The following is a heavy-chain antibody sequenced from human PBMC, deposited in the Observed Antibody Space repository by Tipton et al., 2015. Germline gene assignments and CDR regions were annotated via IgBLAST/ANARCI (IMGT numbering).Heavy chain of an antibody. CDR2: INSDGTSI. D-gene: IGHD4-17*01. Sequence: SLRLSCAASGFPFGTYWMHWVRQVPGKGLVWVSRINSDGTSISYADSVKGRFTISRDNAKNTVYLQMNSLRDEDTAVYYCARDYDYGDLRYYYGMDVWGQGTTVIVSS. V-gene: IGHV3-74*01. J-gene: IGHJ6*02. CDR3: ARDYDYGDLRYYYGMDV. CDR1: GFPFGTYW.